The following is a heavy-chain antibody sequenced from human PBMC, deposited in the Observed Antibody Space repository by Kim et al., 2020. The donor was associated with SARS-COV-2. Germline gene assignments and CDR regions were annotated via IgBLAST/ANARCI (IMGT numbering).Heavy chain of an antibody. CDR2: ISSSSSDI. CDR3: ARDRVVAVAGTGGHYYYYGMDV. J-gene: IGHJ6*02. D-gene: IGHD6-19*01. CDR1: GFTFSSYS. V-gene: IGHV3-21*01. Sequence: GGSLRLSCAASGFTFSSYSMNWVRQAPGKGLEWVSSISSSSSDIYYADSVKGRFTISRDNAKNSLYLQMNSLRAEDTAVYYCARDRVVAVAGTGGHYYYYGMDVWGQGTTVTVSS.